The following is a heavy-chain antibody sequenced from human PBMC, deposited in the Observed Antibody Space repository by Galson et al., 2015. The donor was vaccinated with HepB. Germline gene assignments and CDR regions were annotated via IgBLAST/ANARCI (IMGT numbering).Heavy chain of an antibody. CDR2: TYYRSKWYN. Sequence: CAISGDSVSSNSAAWNWIRQSPSRGLEWLGRTYYRSKWYNDYAVSVKSRITINPDTSKDQFSLRLNSVTPEDTAVYYCARGGEGYCRTTSCAFDYWGQGTLVTVSS. D-gene: IGHD2-2*01. V-gene: IGHV6-1*01. CDR1: GDSVSSNSAA. J-gene: IGHJ4*02. CDR3: ARGGEGYCRTTSCAFDY.